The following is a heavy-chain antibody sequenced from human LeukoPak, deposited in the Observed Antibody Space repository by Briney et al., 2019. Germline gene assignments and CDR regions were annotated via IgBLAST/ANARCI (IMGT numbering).Heavy chain of an antibody. V-gene: IGHV3-23*01. CDR1: GFTFSSYA. J-gene: IGHJ4*02. CDR2: ISGSGGST. D-gene: IGHD3-3*01. Sequence: GGSMRLSCAAYGFTFSSYAMSWVRQAPGKGLEWVSAISGSGGSTYYADSVKGRFTISRDNSKNTLYLQMNSLRAEDTAVYYCAKDLIKTAGTIFGVVIIGLISWGQGTLSPSPQ. CDR3: AKDLIKTAGTIFGVVIIGLIS.